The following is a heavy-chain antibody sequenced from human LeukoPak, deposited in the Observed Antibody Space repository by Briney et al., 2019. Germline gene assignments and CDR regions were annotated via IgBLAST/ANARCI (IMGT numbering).Heavy chain of an antibody. Sequence: SETLSLTCTVSGGSISSYYWSSIRQPAGKGLEWIGRIYTSGSTNYNPSLKSRVTMSVDTSKNQFSLKLSSVTAADTAVYYCAREYYYDSSGLFDYWGQGTLVTVSS. V-gene: IGHV4-4*07. CDR3: AREYYYDSSGLFDY. J-gene: IGHJ4*02. CDR2: IYTSGST. D-gene: IGHD3-22*01. CDR1: GGSISSYY.